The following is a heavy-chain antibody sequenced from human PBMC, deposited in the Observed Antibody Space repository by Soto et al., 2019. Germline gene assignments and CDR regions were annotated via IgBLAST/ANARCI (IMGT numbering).Heavy chain of an antibody. CDR1: GGTSSSNA. Sequence: SVKVSCKASGGTSSSNAISWVRQAPGQGLEWMGGITLIFGTANYAQKFQGRVTITADESTTTAYMELSSLRSEDTAVYYCVSSVVPAAIGFGYYYYGMDVWGQGTTVTVSS. CDR2: ITLIFGTA. J-gene: IGHJ6*02. CDR3: VSSVVPAAIGFGYYYYGMDV. D-gene: IGHD2-2*02. V-gene: IGHV1-69*13.